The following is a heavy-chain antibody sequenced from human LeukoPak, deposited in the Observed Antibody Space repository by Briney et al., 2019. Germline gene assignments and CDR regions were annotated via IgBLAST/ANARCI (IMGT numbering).Heavy chain of an antibody. CDR2: ISSSGSTI. CDR1: GFTFSSYE. Sequence: GGSLRLSCAASGFTFSSYEMNWVRQAPGKGLEWVSYISSSGSTIYYTDSVKGRLTISRGNAKNSLYLQMNSLRAEDTAVYYCAGGLAAAHYYYYMDVWGKGTTVTVSS. V-gene: IGHV3-48*03. D-gene: IGHD6-13*01. J-gene: IGHJ6*03. CDR3: AGGLAAAHYYYYMDV.